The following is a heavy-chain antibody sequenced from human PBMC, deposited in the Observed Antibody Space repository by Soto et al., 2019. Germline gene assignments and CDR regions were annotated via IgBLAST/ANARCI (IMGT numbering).Heavy chain of an antibody. Sequence: GEALKISCKGSGYSFTSYWISWVLQMPGKGLEWMGRIDPSDSYTNYSPSLQGHVTISADKSISTAYLQWSSLKASDTAMYYCARHRSAVAGFDYWGQGTLVTVSS. CDR1: GYSFTSYW. V-gene: IGHV5-10-1*01. CDR3: ARHRSAVAGFDY. J-gene: IGHJ4*02. CDR2: IDPSDSYT. D-gene: IGHD6-19*01.